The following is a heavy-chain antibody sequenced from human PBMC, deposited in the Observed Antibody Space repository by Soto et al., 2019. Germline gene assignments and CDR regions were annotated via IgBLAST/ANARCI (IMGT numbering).Heavy chain of an antibody. CDR3: ARDYFDSSDYTTNWFDP. V-gene: IGHV4-39*01. Sequence: SETLSLTCGVSGDSISNSRFYWAWIRQPPGEGLEWIGSIYHTGNAYYNTSLKSRVTISVDTSKNQFSLKVTSVTAADTALFYCARDYFDSSDYTTNWFDPWGQGTLVTVSS. D-gene: IGHD3-22*01. J-gene: IGHJ5*02. CDR1: GDSISNSRFY. CDR2: IYHTGNA.